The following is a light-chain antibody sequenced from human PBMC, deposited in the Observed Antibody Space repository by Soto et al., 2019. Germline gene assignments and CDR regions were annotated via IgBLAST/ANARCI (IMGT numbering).Light chain of an antibody. CDR2: AAS. V-gene: IGKV1-39*01. Sequence: IQMTQSPSSLSASVGDRVTITCRASQSISSHLNWYQQKPGKAPKLLIFAASSVQSGVPSRFSGSGSGTDFTLTISSLQPEDFASYYCQQSYSTPITFGQGTRLEI. J-gene: IGKJ5*01. CDR1: QSISSH. CDR3: QQSYSTPIT.